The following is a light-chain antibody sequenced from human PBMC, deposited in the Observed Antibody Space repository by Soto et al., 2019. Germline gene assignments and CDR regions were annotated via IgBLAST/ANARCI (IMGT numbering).Light chain of an antibody. J-gene: IGKJ5*01. Sequence: EIMLTQSPGTLSLSPGERASLSCRASQSVSSSSLAWYQQKPGQAPRLLIYGASSRATGIPHRFSGSGSMTDFTLTISRLEPADFAVYYCQQYDSLPITFGQGTRME. CDR3: QQYDSLPIT. V-gene: IGKV3-20*01. CDR1: QSVSSSS. CDR2: GAS.